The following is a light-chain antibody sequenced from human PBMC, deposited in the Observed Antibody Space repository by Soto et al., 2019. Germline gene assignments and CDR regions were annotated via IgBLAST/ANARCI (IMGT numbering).Light chain of an antibody. V-gene: IGKV3-11*01. CDR2: DAS. CDR1: QSVRSY. CDR3: QQRSNWPIT. Sequence: QSPATLSLSPGERATLSCRASQSVRSYLAWYQQKLGQAPRLLIYDASNRATGIPARFSGSGSGTDFTLTISSLESEDFAVYYCQQRSNWPITFGQGTRLEIK. J-gene: IGKJ5*01.